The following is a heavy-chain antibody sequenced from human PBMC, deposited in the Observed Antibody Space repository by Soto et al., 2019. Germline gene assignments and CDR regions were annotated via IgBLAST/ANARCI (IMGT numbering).Heavy chain of an antibody. Sequence: SETLSLTCAVSGDSITSVGYSWSGIRQPPGKALEWIGYIYPTGTTYYTAALKSRVTISLDRSKNRISLSLNSVTAADTAVYYCAATVVGEYSHSALDVWGQGTTLTVSS. V-gene: IGHV4-30-2*01. CDR3: AATVVGEYSHSALDV. CDR1: GDSITSVGYS. J-gene: IGHJ6*02. D-gene: IGHD2-21*01. CDR2: IYPTGTT.